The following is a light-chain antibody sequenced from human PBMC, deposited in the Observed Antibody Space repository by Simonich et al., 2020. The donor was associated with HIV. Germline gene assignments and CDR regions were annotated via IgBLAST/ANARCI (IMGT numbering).Light chain of an antibody. CDR1: QSVSSN. CDR3: QQYNNRPLT. J-gene: IGKJ4*01. V-gene: IGKV3-15*01. CDR2: DAS. Sequence: MTQSPSTLSGSVGDRATLSCRASQSVSSNLAWYQQKPGQAPRLLIFDASTRATGVPAKFSGSGSGTEFTLTISSIQSEDFAVYYCQQYNNRPLTFGGGTKVEIK.